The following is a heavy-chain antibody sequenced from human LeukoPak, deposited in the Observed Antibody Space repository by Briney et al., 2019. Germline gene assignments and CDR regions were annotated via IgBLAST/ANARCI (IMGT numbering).Heavy chain of an antibody. CDR2: IFHRGTT. Sequence: SETLSLTCTVSGYSISSAFYWGWTRLPPGKGLEWIGSIFHRGTTYYNTSLQSRVNLSMDTSKNQFSLKLSSLTTEDTAIYYCARDGYYGSGSPGWFGPWGQGTLVVVSA. CDR3: ARDGYYGSGSPGWFGP. D-gene: IGHD3-10*01. J-gene: IGHJ5*02. CDR1: GYSISSAFY. V-gene: IGHV4-38-2*02.